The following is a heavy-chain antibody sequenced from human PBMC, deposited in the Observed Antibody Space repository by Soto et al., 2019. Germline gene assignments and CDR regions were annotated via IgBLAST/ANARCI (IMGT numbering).Heavy chain of an antibody. V-gene: IGHV5-51*01. J-gene: IGHJ6*02. CDR2: IYPGDSDT. D-gene: IGHD4-17*01. CDR1: GYIFTLYW. Sequence: GESLKISCKASGYIFTLYWIGWVRQMPGKGLEWMGIIYPGDSDTRYSPSFQGQVTISADKSISTASLQWSSLKASDTAVYYCARQSPTPAYYYFSYGMDVCGQGTTVTVYS. CDR3: ARQSPTPAYYYFSYGMDV.